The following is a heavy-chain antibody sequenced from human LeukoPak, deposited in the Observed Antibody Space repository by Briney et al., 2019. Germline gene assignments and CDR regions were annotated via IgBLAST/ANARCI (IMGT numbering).Heavy chain of an antibody. CDR2: ISYDGSNK. J-gene: IGHJ4*02. CDR3: AKGPLLWN. V-gene: IGHV3-30*04. CDR1: GFTFSSYA. D-gene: IGHD2/OR15-2a*01. Sequence: PGGSLRLSCAASGFTFSSYAMHWARQAPGKGLEWVAVISYDGSNKYYADSVKGRFTISRDNSRNTLYLQMNSLRAEDTAVYYCAKGPLLWNWGQGTLVTVSS.